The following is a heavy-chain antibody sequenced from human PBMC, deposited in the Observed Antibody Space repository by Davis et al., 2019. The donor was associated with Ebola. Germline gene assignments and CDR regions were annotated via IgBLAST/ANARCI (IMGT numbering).Heavy chain of an antibody. CDR3: AELHSSSSHI. D-gene: IGHD6-6*01. CDR2: ITSDGSDT. J-gene: IGHJ4*02. Sequence: GESLKISCAASAFTFSSDWIHWVRQAPGEGLVWVSAITSDGSDTKYAGSVKGRFTISRDNSTNTLYLQMNSLRAEDTALYYCAELHSSSSHIWGQGTLVTVSS. CDR1: AFTFSSDW. V-gene: IGHV3-74*03.